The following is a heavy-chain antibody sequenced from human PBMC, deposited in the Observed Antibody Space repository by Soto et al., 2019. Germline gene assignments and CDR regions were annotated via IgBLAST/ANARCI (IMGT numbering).Heavy chain of an antibody. CDR3: AKDPYRLYYGMDV. Sequence: GGSLRLSCAASGFTFSSYSMNWVRQAPGKGLEWVSSISSSSSYIYYADSVKGRFTISRDNAKNSLYLQMNSLRAEDTAVYYCAKDPYRLYYGMDVWGQGTTVTVSS. CDR2: ISSSSSYI. CDR1: GFTFSSYS. J-gene: IGHJ6*02. D-gene: IGHD1-26*01. V-gene: IGHV3-21*04.